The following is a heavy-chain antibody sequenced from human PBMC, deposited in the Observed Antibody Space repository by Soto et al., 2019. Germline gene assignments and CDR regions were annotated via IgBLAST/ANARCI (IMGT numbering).Heavy chain of an antibody. J-gene: IGHJ6*02. V-gene: IGHV4-4*02. CDR2: IYHSGST. CDR1: GGSISSSNW. D-gene: IGHD1-26*01. CDR3: ARVSGSYSSGMDV. Sequence: QVQLQESGPGLVKPSGTLSLTCAVSGGSISSSNWWSWVRQPPGKGLEWIGEIYHSGSTNYNPSLTSRGTVSVAKSKNQFSLTLSSVTAADAAVSYCARVSGSYSSGMDVWGQGTTVTVSS.